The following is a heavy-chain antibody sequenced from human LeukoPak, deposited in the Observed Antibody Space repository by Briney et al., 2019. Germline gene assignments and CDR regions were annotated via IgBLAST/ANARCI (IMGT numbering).Heavy chain of an antibody. J-gene: IGHJ4*02. CDR1: GFTFSSYS. Sequence: GGSLRLSCAASGFTFSSYSMNWVRQAPGKGLEWVSSISSSSSYIYYADSVKGRFTISRDNAKNSLYLQMNSLRAEDTAVYYCARDTAYSGCDLGGGFDYWGQGTLVTVSS. V-gene: IGHV3-21*01. CDR3: ARDTAYSGCDLGGGFDY. CDR2: ISSSSSYI. D-gene: IGHD5-12*01.